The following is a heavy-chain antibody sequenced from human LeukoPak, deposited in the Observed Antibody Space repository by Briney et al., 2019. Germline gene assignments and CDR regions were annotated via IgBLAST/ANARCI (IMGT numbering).Heavy chain of an antibody. CDR1: GFTFSSYW. CDR2: IKQDGSEK. V-gene: IGHV3-7*01. D-gene: IGHD1-26*01. J-gene: IGHJ4*02. Sequence: GSLRLSCAASGFTFSSYWMSWVRQAPGKGLEWVANIKQDGSEKYYVDSVKGRFTISRDNAKNSLYLQMNSLRAEDTAVYYCARDRLKWEMATGFDYWGQGTLVTVSS. CDR3: ARDRLKWEMATGFDY.